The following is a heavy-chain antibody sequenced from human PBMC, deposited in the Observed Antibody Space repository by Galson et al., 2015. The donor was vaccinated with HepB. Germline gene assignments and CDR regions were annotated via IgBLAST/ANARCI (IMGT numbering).Heavy chain of an antibody. CDR3: AKEGIMVANNPYHFHY. CDR1: GFSFTRYA. CDR2: ITSSGGNS. D-gene: IGHD2-15*01. Sequence: SLRLSCAASGFSFTRYAMTWVRQAPGKGLEWVSSITSSGGNSYYTDSVKGRFTVSRDNSKNTLLLQLNSLRAEDTAMYFCAKEGIMVANNPYHFHYWGQGTLLTVSS. V-gene: IGHV3-23*01. J-gene: IGHJ4*02.